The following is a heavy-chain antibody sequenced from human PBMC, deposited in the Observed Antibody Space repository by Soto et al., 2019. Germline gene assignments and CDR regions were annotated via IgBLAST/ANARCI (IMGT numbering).Heavy chain of an antibody. CDR3: ARDWKEKVGSTFYY. J-gene: IGHJ4*02. CDR1: GYTFTSYG. Sequence: ASVKVSCKASGYTFTSYGISWVRQAPGQGLEWMGWISAYNGKTNYAQKLQGRVTMTTDTSTSTAYMELRSLRSDDTAVYYCARDWKEKVGSTFYYWGQGTLVTVSS. D-gene: IGHD1-26*01. CDR2: ISAYNGKT. V-gene: IGHV1-18*01.